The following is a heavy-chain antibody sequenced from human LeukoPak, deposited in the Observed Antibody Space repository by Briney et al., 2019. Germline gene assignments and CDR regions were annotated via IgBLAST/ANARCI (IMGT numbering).Heavy chain of an antibody. J-gene: IGHJ4*02. V-gene: IGHV4-4*02. Sequence: SGTLSPTCAVSGGSISSSNWWSWVRQPPGKGLEWIGEIYHSGSTNYNPSLKSRVTISVDKSKNQSSLKLSSVTAADTAVYYCAKSPRGYYYDTRDYWGQGTLVTVSS. CDR2: IYHSGST. CDR1: GGSISSSNW. CDR3: AKSPRGYYYDTRDY. D-gene: IGHD3-22*01.